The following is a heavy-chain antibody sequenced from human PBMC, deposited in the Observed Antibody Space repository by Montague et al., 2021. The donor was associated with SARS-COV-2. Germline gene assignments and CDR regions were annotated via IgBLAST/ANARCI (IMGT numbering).Heavy chain of an antibody. V-gene: IGHV4-34*01. Sequence: SETLSLTCAVYSGSLSGYYWSWIRQAPGKGLEWIGEINYSGDTYYNPSLTSRVTISMDTSESQFSLKMTSVTAADTAIYYCARARGRTGWFDSWGQGIQVTVSS. D-gene: IGHD3-10*01. CDR1: SGSLSGYY. CDR2: INYSGDT. CDR3: ARARGRTGWFDS. J-gene: IGHJ5*01.